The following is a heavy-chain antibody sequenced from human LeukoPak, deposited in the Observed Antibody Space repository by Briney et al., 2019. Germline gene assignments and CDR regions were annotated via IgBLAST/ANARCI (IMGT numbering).Heavy chain of an antibody. CDR1: GGSISSGGYY. V-gene: IGHV4-30-2*01. J-gene: IGHJ4*02. CDR2: IYHSGST. CDR3: ARPYCSADNCYSNFDS. Sequence: SETLSLTCTVSGGSISSGGYYWSLIRQPPGEGVEWVGYIYHSGSTYYNPSLKSRVTISVETSKKQFSPKLSSVTAAATALYYCARPYCSADNCYSNFDSWGQGTLVTVSS. D-gene: IGHD2-15*01.